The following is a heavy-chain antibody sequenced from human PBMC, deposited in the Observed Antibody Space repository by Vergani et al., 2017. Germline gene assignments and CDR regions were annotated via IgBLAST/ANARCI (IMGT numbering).Heavy chain of an antibody. J-gene: IGHJ4*02. CDR1: GFTVSSNY. CDR3: ARVRGSGYSGYDGLSGIQPSYFDY. Sequence: EVQLVESGGGLIQPGGSPRLSCAASGFTVSSNYMSWVRQAPGKGLEWVSVIYSGGSTYYADSVKGRFTISRDNSKNTLYLQMNSLRAEDTAVYYCARVRGSGYSGYDGLSGIQPSYFDYWGQGTLVTVSS. CDR2: IYSGGST. V-gene: IGHV3-53*01. D-gene: IGHD5-12*01.